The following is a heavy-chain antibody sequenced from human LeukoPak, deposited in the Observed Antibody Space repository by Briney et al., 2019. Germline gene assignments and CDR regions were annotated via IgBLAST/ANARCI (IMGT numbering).Heavy chain of an antibody. D-gene: IGHD5-12*01. CDR2: IYYSGTT. V-gene: IGHV4-31*03. Sequence: TSETLSLTCTVSGGSISSGGYYWSWIRQHPGKGLEWIGHIYYSGTTYYNPSLKSRVTISVDTSKNQFSLKLSSVTAADTAVYFCARVPLVATYYYFYYMDVWGKGTTVTVSS. CDR3: ARVPLVATYYYFYYMDV. CDR1: GGSISSGGYY. J-gene: IGHJ6*03.